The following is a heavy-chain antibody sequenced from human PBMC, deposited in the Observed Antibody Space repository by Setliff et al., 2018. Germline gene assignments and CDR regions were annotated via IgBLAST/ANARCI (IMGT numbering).Heavy chain of an antibody. V-gene: IGHV4-4*08. CDR3: ARHRDDPYYMDV. J-gene: IGHJ6*03. D-gene: IGHD1-1*01. Sequence: SETLSLTCTVSGGSISSYYWSWIRQPPWKGLEWIGYIYTSGSTNYSPSLKSRVTMSVDTSKNQFSLNLSSVTAADTAVYYCARHRDDPYYMDVWGKGTTVTVSS. CDR2: IYTSGST. CDR1: GGSISSYY.